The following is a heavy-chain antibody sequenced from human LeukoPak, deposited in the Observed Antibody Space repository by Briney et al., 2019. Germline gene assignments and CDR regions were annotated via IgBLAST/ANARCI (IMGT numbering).Heavy chain of an antibody. D-gene: IGHD3-22*01. CDR3: ATSVGYDSSGSPYFDY. Sequence: GRSLRLSCAASGFAFSSYGMHWVRQAPGKGLEWVAVISYDGSNKYYADSVKGRFTISRDNSKNTLYLQMNSLRAEDTAVYYCATSVGYDSSGSPYFDYWGQGTLVTVSS. J-gene: IGHJ4*02. CDR2: ISYDGSNK. V-gene: IGHV3-30*03. CDR1: GFAFSSYG.